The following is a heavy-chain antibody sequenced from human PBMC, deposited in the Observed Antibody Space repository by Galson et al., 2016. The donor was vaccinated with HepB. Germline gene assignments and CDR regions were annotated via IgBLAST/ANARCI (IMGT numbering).Heavy chain of an antibody. CDR1: GFILSSFP. V-gene: IGHV3-30-3*01. CDR3: AREMARPL. D-gene: IGHD2-8*01. J-gene: IGHJ4*02. CDR2: ISFDGSER. Sequence: SLRLSCAASGFILSSFPMHGVRQAPGKGLEWVAVISFDGSERYYADSVKGRFTISRDNSKNILYLQMNSLRPEDTAVYYCAREMARPLWGQGTLVTVSS.